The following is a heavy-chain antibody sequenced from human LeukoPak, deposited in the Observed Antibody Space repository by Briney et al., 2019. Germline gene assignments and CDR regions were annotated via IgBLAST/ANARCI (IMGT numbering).Heavy chain of an antibody. CDR1: GGSISSYY. Sequence: SETLSLTCTVSGGSISSYYWSWIRQPPGKGLEWIGYIYYSGSTNYNPSLKSRVTISVDTSKNQFSLKLSSVTAADTAVYYCARASIAAAGTIDYWGHGTLVTVSS. J-gene: IGHJ4*01. V-gene: IGHV4-59*01. D-gene: IGHD6-13*01. CDR3: ARASIAAAGTIDY. CDR2: IYYSGST.